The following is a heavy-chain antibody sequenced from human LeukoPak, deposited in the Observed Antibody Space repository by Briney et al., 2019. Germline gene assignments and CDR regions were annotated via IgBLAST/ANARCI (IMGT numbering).Heavy chain of an antibody. Sequence: TGGSLRLSCAASGFTFSSYWMSWVRQAPGKGLEWIGYIYYSGSTYYNPSLKSRVTISVDTSKNQFSLKLSSVTAADTAVYYCAREIHSSGYYQNYYFDYWGQGTLVTVSS. J-gene: IGHJ4*02. CDR2: IYYSGST. D-gene: IGHD3-22*01. V-gene: IGHV4-59*01. CDR1: GFTFSSYW. CDR3: AREIHSSGYYQNYYFDY.